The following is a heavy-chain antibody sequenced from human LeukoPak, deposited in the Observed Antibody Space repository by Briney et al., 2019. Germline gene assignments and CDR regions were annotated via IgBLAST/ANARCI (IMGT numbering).Heavy chain of an antibody. V-gene: IGHV1-18*04. J-gene: IGHJ4*02. CDR1: GYTFTSYG. CDR2: INAYNGNT. Sequence: GASVKVSCKASGYTFTSYGISWVRQAPGQGLEWMGWINAYNGNTNYAQKLQGRVTMTTDTYTSTAYMELRSLRSDDTAVYYCARSGGYMVRGVIDYWGQGTLVTVFS. CDR3: ARSGGYMVRGVIDY. D-gene: IGHD3-10*01.